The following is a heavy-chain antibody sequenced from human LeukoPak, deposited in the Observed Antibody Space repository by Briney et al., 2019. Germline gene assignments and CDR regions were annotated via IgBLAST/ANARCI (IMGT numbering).Heavy chain of an antibody. D-gene: IGHD1-26*01. Sequence: ASVKVSCKASGYTFTSYGFSWVRQAPGQGLEWMGWISAYNGNTKYAQKLQGRVTMTTDTSTSTSYMELRSLRFDDTAVYYCAKSQRGYYPRRTYYYYMDVWGKGTTVTVSS. CDR3: AKSQRGYYPRRTYYYYMDV. J-gene: IGHJ6*03. CDR1: GYTFTSYG. V-gene: IGHV1-18*01. CDR2: ISAYNGNT.